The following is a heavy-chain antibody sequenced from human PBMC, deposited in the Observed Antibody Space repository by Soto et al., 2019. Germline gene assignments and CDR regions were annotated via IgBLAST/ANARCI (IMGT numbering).Heavy chain of an antibody. CDR1: GFTFSNYW. CDR3: ARLYLAATITSLDY. J-gene: IGHJ4*02. V-gene: IGHV3-7*01. Sequence: GGSLRLSCAASGFTFSNYWLSWVRQAPGKGLEWVANIKKDGSEKYYVGSVVGRFTISRDNAENSLNLQMNSLRAEDTAVYYCARLYLAATITSLDYWGQGTLVTVSS. CDR2: IKKDGSEK. D-gene: IGHD5-12*01.